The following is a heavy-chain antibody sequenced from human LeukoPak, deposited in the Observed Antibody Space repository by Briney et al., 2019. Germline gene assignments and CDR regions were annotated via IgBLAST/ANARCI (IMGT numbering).Heavy chain of an antibody. J-gene: IGHJ5*02. CDR2: IYSGGST. CDR3: AREAYYYGYNWFDP. D-gene: IGHD3-10*01. Sequence: PGGSLRLSCAASGFTVSSNYMSWVRQAPGKGLEWVSVIYSGGSTYYADSVKGRFTISRDNSKNTLYLQMNSLRAEDTALYYCAREAYYYGYNWFDPWGQGTLVTVSS. V-gene: IGHV3-53*01. CDR1: GFTVSSNY.